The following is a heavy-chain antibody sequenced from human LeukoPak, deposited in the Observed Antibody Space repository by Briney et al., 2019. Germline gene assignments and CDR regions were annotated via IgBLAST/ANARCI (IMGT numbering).Heavy chain of an antibody. V-gene: IGHV1-69*13. CDR1: GCTFSSYT. D-gene: IGHD5-18*01. CDR2: IIPIFGTA. J-gene: IGHJ3*02. Sequence: VASVKVSCKASGCTFSSYTISWVRQAPGQGLEWMGGIIPIFGTANYAQKFQGRVTITADESTSTAYMELSSLRSEDTAVYYCARDQGYSYGQSDACDIWGQGTMVTVSS. CDR3: ARDQGYSYGQSDACDI.